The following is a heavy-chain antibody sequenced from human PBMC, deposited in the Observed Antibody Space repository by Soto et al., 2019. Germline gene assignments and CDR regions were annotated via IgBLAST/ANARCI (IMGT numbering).Heavy chain of an antibody. D-gene: IGHD3-10*01. CDR2: INGRSNYV. J-gene: IGHJ5*02. CDR1: GFTFSTYT. Sequence: EVQVVESGGGLVKPGGSLRLSCVFSGFTFSTYTMNWVRQAPGKGLEWVSSINGRSNYVYYADSVKGRFTISMDNDKNSLYLQMNRVRPEDTVIYYCSREDGVVGSSSAFVPCGLGTLVTVSS. CDR3: SREDGVVGSSSAFVP. V-gene: IGHV3-21*01.